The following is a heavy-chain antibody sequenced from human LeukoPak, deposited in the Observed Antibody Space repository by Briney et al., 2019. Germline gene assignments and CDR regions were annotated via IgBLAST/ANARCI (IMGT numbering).Heavy chain of an antibody. CDR3: ARDKDVLRFAGQFDP. D-gene: IGHD3-3*01. CDR2: NSAYNGNT. V-gene: IGHV1-18*01. CDR1: GYTFTSYG. Sequence: ASVKVSCKASGYTFTSYGIRWVRQAPGQGPEWMGWNSAYNGNTKYAQKLQGRVTMTTDTSTSTAYMELRSLRSDDTAVYYCARDKDVLRFAGQFDPWGQGTLVTVSS. J-gene: IGHJ5*02.